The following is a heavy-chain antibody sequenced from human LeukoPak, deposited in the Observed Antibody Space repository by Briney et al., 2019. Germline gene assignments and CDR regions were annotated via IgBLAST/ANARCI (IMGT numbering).Heavy chain of an antibody. CDR1: GYTLTRHD. D-gene: IGHD2-2*02. CDR3: ARGMKEAKRGIIVVVPAAIPYWFDP. V-gene: IGHV1-8*01. CDR2: MNPTRGNT. Sequence: ASVKVSCQASGYTLTRHDINSVRQATGQGLEWMGWMNPTRGNTGYAQKFQGRVNMTRNTSISTAYMELSSLRSEDTAVYYCARGMKEAKRGIIVVVPAAIPYWFDPWGQGTLVTVSS. J-gene: IGHJ5*02.